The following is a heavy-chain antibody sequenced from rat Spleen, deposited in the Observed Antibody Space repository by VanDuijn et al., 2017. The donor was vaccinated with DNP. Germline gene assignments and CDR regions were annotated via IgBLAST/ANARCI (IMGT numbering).Heavy chain of an antibody. V-gene: IGHV2-19*01. CDR1: GFSLTDYS. CDR2: IRSGGST. Sequence: QVQLKESGPGLVQPSQTLSLTCTVSGFSLTDYSVHWVRQSSGKGLEWMGRIRSGGSTDYNSALKSRLSISRDTSKSQVFLKMNSLQTEDTAIYFCTRTDITTWGYYFDYWGHGVMVTVSS. D-gene: IGHD1-4*01. CDR3: TRTDITTWGYYFDY. J-gene: IGHJ2*01.